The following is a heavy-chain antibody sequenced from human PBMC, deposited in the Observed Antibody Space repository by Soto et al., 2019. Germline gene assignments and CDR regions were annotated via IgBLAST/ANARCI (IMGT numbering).Heavy chain of an antibody. D-gene: IGHD3-10*01. CDR2: ISGSGGST. CDR1: GFTFSSYA. CDR3: AKRITMGRGVIPRYYFDY. V-gene: IGHV3-23*01. J-gene: IGHJ4*02. Sequence: GGSLRLSCASSGFTFSSYAMSWVRQAPGKGLEWVSAISGSGGSTYYADSVKGRFTISRDNSKNTLYLQMNSLRAEDTAVYYCAKRITMGRGVIPRYYFDYWGQGTLVTVSS.